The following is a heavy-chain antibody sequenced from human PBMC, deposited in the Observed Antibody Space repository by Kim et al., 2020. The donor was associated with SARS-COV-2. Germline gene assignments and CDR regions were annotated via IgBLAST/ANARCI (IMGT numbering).Heavy chain of an antibody. CDR2: ISRDSDDM. Sequence: GGSLRLSCAASGFIFNDYAMHWVRQSPGKGLEWVSSISRDSDDMAYADSVKGRFTISRDNTKNSLYLQMNSLRPADTAFYYRAKDRWTEYYSSSGFDYWGQATLVTVSS. J-gene: IGHJ4*02. V-gene: IGHV3-9*01. D-gene: IGHD3-10*01. CDR1: GFIFNDYA. CDR3: AKDRWTEYYSSSGFDY.